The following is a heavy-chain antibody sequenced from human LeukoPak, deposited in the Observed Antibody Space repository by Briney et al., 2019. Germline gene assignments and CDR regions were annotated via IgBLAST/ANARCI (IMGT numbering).Heavy chain of an antibody. V-gene: IGHV4-34*01. CDR1: GGSFSGYY. CDR2: INHSGST. D-gene: IGHD5-12*01. J-gene: IGHJ4*02. Sequence: SETLSLTCAVYGGSFSGYYWSWIRQPPGKGLEWIGEINHSGSTNYNPSLKSRVTISVDTSKNQFSLKLSPVTAADTAVYYCAREGGFSIFDYWGQGTLVTVSS. CDR3: AREGGFSIFDY.